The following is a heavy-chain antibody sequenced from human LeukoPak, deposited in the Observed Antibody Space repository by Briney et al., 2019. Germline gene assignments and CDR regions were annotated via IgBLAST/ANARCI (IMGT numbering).Heavy chain of an antibody. CDR2: IYTSGST. V-gene: IGHV4-61*02. Sequence: SETLSLPCTVSGGSISSGSYYWSWIRQPAGKGLEWIGRIYTSGSTNYNPSLKSRVTISVDTSKNQFSLKLSSVTAADTAVYYCARGLEKGSDYWGQGTLVTVSS. CDR1: GGSISSGSYY. J-gene: IGHJ4*02. CDR3: ARGLEKGSDY.